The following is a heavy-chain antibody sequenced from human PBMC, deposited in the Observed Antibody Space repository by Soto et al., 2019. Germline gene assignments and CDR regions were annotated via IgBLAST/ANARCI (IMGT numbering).Heavy chain of an antibody. D-gene: IGHD2-15*01. V-gene: IGHV1-69*13. J-gene: IGHJ5*02. CDR2: IIPIFGTA. Sequence: ASVKVSCKASGGTFSSYAISWVRQAPGQGLEWMGGIIPIFGTANYAQKFQGRVTITADESTSTAYMELSSLRSEDTAVYYCARAFPFRYCSGGSCSNWFDPWGQGTLVTVSS. CDR3: ARAFPFRYCSGGSCSNWFDP. CDR1: GGTFSSYA.